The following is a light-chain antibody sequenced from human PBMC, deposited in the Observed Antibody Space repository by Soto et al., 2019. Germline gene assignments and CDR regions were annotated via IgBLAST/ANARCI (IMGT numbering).Light chain of an antibody. CDR1: SSNIGNNY. Sequence: QSVLTQPPSVSAAPGQKVTISCSGSSSNIGNNYVSWYQHLPGTAPKLLIYDNNKRPSGIPDRFSGSKSGTSATLGITGLQTGDEAEYYCGTWDRSLSAVVFGGGTKLTVL. CDR2: DNN. CDR3: GTWDRSLSAVV. V-gene: IGLV1-51*01. J-gene: IGLJ2*01.